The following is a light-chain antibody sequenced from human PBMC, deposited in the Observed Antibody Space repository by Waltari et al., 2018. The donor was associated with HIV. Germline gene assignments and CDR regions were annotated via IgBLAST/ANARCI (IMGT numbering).Light chain of an antibody. CDR1: DSDDGLYKY. J-gene: IGLJ2*01. CDR2: DLN. Sequence: QSALTQPRSVSGSHGQTVTICCTGNDSDDGLYKYVSWYQQHPGKVPKLLIYDLNDRPSGVPDRFSGSKSGTTASLTISGLQAEDEAFYYCCSYAGSYTLIFGGGTKLTVL. V-gene: IGLV2-11*01. CDR3: CSYAGSYTLI.